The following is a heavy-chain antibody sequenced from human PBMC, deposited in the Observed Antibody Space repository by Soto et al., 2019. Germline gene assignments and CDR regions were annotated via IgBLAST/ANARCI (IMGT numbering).Heavy chain of an antibody. J-gene: IGHJ6*02. CDR2: ISFDGNNQ. Sequence: QVHVVESGGGVVQPGKSVKLSCAASGFTFSDYTFHWVRQAPGKGLDWVAVISFDGNNQYYTDSVKGRFTVSRYESKDTVTLLMNSLRPEDTGVYYCARDRISRTTGNYYYGMDVWGQGTTVTVS. CDR1: GFTFSDYT. CDR3: ARDRISRTTGNYYYGMDV. V-gene: IGHV3-30-3*01. D-gene: IGHD1-7*01.